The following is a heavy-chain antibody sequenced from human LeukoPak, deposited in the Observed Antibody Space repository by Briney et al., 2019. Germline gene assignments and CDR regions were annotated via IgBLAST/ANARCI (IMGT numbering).Heavy chain of an antibody. D-gene: IGHD3-22*01. CDR1: GGSFSGYY. CDR2: INHSGST. J-gene: IGHJ4*02. Sequence: SETLSLTCAVYGGSFSGYYWSWIRQPPGKGLEWIGEINHSGSTNYNPSLKSRVTISVDTSKNQFSLKLSSVTAADTAVYYCARAPNYYDSSGYHDYWGQGTLVTVSS. V-gene: IGHV4-34*01. CDR3: ARAPNYYDSSGYHDY.